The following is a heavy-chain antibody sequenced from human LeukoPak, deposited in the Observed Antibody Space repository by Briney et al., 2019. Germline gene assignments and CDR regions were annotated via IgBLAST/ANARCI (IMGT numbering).Heavy chain of an antibody. J-gene: IGHJ4*02. V-gene: IGHV1-46*01. D-gene: IGHD3-22*01. Sequence: ASVTVSCKASGYTFTSYYMHWVRQAPGQGLEWMGIINPSGGSTSYAQKFQGRVTMTRDMSTSTVYMELSSLRSEDTAVYYCARDPVHYYDSSGYFFDYWGQGTLVTVSS. CDR3: ARDPVHYYDSSGYFFDY. CDR1: GYTFTSYY. CDR2: INPSGGST.